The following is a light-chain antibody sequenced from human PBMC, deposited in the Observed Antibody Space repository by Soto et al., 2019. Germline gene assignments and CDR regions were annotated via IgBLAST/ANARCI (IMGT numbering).Light chain of an antibody. CDR3: AAWDDSLNAL. Sequence: QSVLTQPPSASGTPGQRVTISCSGSSSNIGSNTVSWYQQLPGTAPKLLIYSNNLRPSGPPDRFSGSKSGTSASLAISGLQSEDEADYYCAAWDDSLNALFGGGTKLTVL. CDR1: SSNIGSNT. V-gene: IGLV1-44*01. CDR2: SNN. J-gene: IGLJ2*01.